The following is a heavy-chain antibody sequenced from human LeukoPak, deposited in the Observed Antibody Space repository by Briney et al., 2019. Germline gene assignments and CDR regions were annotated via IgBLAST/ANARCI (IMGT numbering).Heavy chain of an antibody. D-gene: IGHD6-19*01. CDR2: INPSGGST. CDR3: ARAVGRNWFDP. Sequence: ASVKVSCKASGYTFTSYYMHWVRQAPGQGLEWMGIINPSGGSTGYAQKFQGRVTMTRDTSTSTVYMELSSLRSEDTAVYYCARAVGRNWFDPWGQGTLVTVSS. CDR1: GYTFTSYY. J-gene: IGHJ5*02. V-gene: IGHV1-46*01.